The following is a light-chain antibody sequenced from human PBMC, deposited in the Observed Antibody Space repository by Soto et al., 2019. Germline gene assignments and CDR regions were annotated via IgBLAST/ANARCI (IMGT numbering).Light chain of an antibody. V-gene: IGLV2-11*01. CDR1: SSDVGDYNY. Sequence: QSVLIQPRSVSGSPGQSVTISCTGTSSDVGDYNYVSWYQQHPGKAPKLMISDVNKRPSGVPDRFSGSKSGNTASLTISGLQAEDEADYYCCSYAGSHTYVFGAGTKLTVL. CDR3: CSYAGSHTYV. CDR2: DVN. J-gene: IGLJ1*01.